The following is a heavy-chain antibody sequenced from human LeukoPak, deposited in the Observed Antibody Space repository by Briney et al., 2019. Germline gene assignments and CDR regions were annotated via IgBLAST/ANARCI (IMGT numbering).Heavy chain of an antibody. Sequence: GESLKISCKGSGYSFTSYWIGWVRQMPGKGLEWMGIIYPGDSDTRYSPSFQGQVTISADKSISTAYLQWSSLKASDTAMYYCAASSASSGWYKDYYYYYSMDVWGQGTTVTVSS. D-gene: IGHD6-19*01. CDR3: AASSASSGWYKDYYYYYSMDV. CDR2: IYPGDSDT. CDR1: GYSFTSYW. V-gene: IGHV5-51*01. J-gene: IGHJ6*02.